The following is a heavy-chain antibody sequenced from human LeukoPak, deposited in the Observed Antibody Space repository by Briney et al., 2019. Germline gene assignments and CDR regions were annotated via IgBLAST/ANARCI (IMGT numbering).Heavy chain of an antibody. CDR1: GGTFSSYA. D-gene: IGHD2-2*01. V-gene: IGHV1-69*13. CDR3: ARDGLEYCSSTSCYGIFDP. CDR2: IIPIFGTA. Sequence: SVKVSCEASGGTFSSYAISWVRQAPGQGLEWMGGIIPIFGTANYAQKFQGRVTITADESTSTAYMELSNLRSEDTAVYYCARDGLEYCSSTSCYGIFDPWGQGTLVTVSS. J-gene: IGHJ5*02.